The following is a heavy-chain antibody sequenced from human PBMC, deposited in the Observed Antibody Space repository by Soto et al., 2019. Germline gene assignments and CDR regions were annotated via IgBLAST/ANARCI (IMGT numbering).Heavy chain of an antibody. D-gene: IGHD4-17*01. V-gene: IGHV4-59*12. CDR3: ARLSAGHGDNHAY. J-gene: IGHJ4*02. Sequence: QVQLEESGPGLVKPSETLSLTCTVSGGSISRYYWSWIRQSPGKGREWIGYIYHTGTTYDNPSLKSRVTISVDTSKKQFSLRLRSVTAADTAIYYCARLSAGHGDNHAYWGQGTLVTVSS. CDR2: IYHTGTT. CDR1: GGSISRYY.